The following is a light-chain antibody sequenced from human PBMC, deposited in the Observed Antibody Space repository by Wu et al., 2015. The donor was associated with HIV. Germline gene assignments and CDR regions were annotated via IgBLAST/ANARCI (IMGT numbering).Light chain of an antibody. J-gene: IGKJ2*01. Sequence: EIVLTQSPGTLSLSPGERATLSCRASQSVSSSYLAWYQQKPGQAPRLLIYGASSRATGIPDRFSGSGSGTDFTLTISSLEPEDFAVYYCQQRSNWPPGGFGQGTKLEIK. CDR3: QQRSNWPPGG. CDR2: GAS. CDR1: QSVSSSY. V-gene: IGKV3D-20*02.